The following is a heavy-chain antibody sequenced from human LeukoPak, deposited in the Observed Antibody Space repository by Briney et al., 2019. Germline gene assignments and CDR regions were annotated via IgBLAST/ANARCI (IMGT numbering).Heavy chain of an antibody. V-gene: IGHV3-30*18. CDR1: GFTFSSYG. J-gene: IGHJ4*02. Sequence: QAGGSLRLSCAASGFTFSSYGIHWVRQAPGKGLEWVAVISYDGSNKYYADSVKGRFTISRDNSKNTLYLQMNSLRAEDTAVYYCAKGQAYYYDSSGYVDYWGQGTLVTVSS. D-gene: IGHD3-22*01. CDR2: ISYDGSNK. CDR3: AKGQAYYYDSSGYVDY.